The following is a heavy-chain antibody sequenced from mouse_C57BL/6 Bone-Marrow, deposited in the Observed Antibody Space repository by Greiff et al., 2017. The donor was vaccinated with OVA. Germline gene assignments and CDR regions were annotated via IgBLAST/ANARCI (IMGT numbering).Heavy chain of an antibody. CDR3: ATNGPRVFCFDY. V-gene: IGHV2-2*01. CDR1: GFSLTSYG. J-gene: IGHJ2*01. CDR2: IWSGGST. Sequence: QVQLKQSGPGLVQPSQSLSITCTVSGFSLTSYGVHWVRQSPGKGLEWLGVIWSGGSTDYNAAFISRLSISKDNSKSQVFFKRNSLQADDTAIYYCATNGPRVFCFDYWGQGTTLTVSS.